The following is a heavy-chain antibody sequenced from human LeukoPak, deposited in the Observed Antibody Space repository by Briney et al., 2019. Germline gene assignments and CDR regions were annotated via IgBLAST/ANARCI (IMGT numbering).Heavy chain of an antibody. CDR3: ARATFSGYDFVY. CDR2: IDYSWSA. V-gene: IGHV4-39*07. Sequence: KTSETLSLTCTVSGDSISSNHYFWGWIRQPPGKGLEWIGSIDYSWSAYYNPSLKSRVTISIDTSKNQFSLKLNSVTAADTAMYYCARATFSGYDFVYWGRGTLVTVSS. J-gene: IGHJ4*02. CDR1: GDSISSNHYF. D-gene: IGHD5-12*01.